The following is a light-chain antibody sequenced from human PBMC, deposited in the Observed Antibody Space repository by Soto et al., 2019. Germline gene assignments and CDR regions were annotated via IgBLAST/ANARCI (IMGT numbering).Light chain of an antibody. J-gene: IGLJ2*01. CDR1: TGAVTSGYY. CDR2: NTN. CDR3: LLYYGGARV. V-gene: IGLV7-43*01. Sequence: QTVVTQEPSLTVSPGGTVTLTCASSTGAVTSGYYPNWFQQKPGQAPRALIYNTNNKHSRTPARFSGSLLGGKAALTLSGVQPEDEAEYYCLLYYGGARVFGGGTKLTVL.